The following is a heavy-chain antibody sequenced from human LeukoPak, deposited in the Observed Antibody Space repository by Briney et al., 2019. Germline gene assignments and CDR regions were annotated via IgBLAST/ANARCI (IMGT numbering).Heavy chain of an antibody. CDR2: ISAYNGNT. Sequence: GASVKVSCKASGYTFTSYGISWVRQAPGQGPEWMGWISAYNGNTNYAQKLQGRVTMTTDTSTSTAYMELRSLRSDDTAVYYCARARYYYDSSGYYLLRYYYYMDVWGKGTTVTVSS. V-gene: IGHV1-18*01. J-gene: IGHJ6*03. CDR1: GYTFTSYG. CDR3: ARARYYYDSSGYYLLRYYYYMDV. D-gene: IGHD3-22*01.